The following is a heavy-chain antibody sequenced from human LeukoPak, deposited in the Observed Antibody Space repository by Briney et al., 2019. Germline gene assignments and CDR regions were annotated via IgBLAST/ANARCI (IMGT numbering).Heavy chain of an antibody. Sequence: SVKVSCKASGGTFSSYAISWVRQAPGQGLEWMGRIIPILGIANYAQKFQGRVTITADKSTSTAYMELSSLRSEDTAVYYCARTYYYDSSGYSPFDYWAREPWSPSPQ. CDR3: ARTYYYDSSGYSPFDY. CDR2: IIPILGIA. CDR1: GGTFSSYA. J-gene: IGHJ4*02. V-gene: IGHV1-69*04. D-gene: IGHD3-22*01.